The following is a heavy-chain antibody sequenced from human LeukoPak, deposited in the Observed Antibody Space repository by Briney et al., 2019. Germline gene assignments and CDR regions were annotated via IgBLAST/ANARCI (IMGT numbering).Heavy chain of an antibody. CDR1: GFTFSSFW. J-gene: IGHJ4*02. CDR3: LLFWERSYNRSGCD. D-gene: IGHD3-3*01. CDR2: IKQDGSIQ. V-gene: IGHV3-7*01. Sequence: GGSLRLSCAASGFTFSSFWMAWVRQAPGKGLEWVANIKQDGSIQYYGDSVKGRFTISRDNAKNSLYLQMNSLRAEDMARLHRLLFWERSYNRSGCDWREGTLVSVSS.